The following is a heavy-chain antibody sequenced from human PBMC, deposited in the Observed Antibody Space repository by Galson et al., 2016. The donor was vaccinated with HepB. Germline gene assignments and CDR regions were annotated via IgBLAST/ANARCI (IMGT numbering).Heavy chain of an antibody. CDR1: GFSFSSSA. Sequence: SVKVSCKASGFSFSSSAVHWVRQTRGQRLEWIGWIVVGSGNTNYAQKFQERVTITRVLSSGTAYMELSSLRSEDTAVYYCAGYDFWSGYYGYYFDNWGQGTLVTGSS. J-gene: IGHJ4*02. CDR3: AGYDFWSGYYGYYFDN. V-gene: IGHV1-58*01. D-gene: IGHD3-3*01. CDR2: IVVGSGNT.